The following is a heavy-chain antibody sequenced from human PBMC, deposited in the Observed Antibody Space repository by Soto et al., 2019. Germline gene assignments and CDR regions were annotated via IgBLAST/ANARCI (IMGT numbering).Heavy chain of an antibody. Sequence: HSETLSLTCTVCGGSISSSSYYWDWIRQPPGKGLEWIGSIYYSGSTYYNPSLKSRVTISVDTSKNQFSLKLSSVTAADTAVYYCARELPMGRIDYWGQGTLVTVSS. CDR1: GGSISSSSYY. D-gene: IGHD2-15*01. CDR2: IYYSGST. J-gene: IGHJ4*02. V-gene: IGHV4-39*02. CDR3: ARELPMGRIDY.